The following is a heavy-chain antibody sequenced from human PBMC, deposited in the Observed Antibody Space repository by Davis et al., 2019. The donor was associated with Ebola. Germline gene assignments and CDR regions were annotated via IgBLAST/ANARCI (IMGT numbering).Heavy chain of an antibody. CDR3: VATSSSLAGF. Sequence: GEFLKISCAASGFTFTTYAMSWVRQAPGKRLEWVSTVPHSGFETYYRDSVKGRFAISRDNSKSTMYLQMNSLRAEDTAMYYCVATSSSLAGFWGQGTLVTVSS. D-gene: IGHD6-6*01. CDR1: GFTFTTYA. J-gene: IGHJ4*02. CDR2: VPHSGFET. V-gene: IGHV3-23*01.